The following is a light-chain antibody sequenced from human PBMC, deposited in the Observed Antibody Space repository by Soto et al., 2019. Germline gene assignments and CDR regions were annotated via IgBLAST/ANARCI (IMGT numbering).Light chain of an antibody. Sequence: QSALTQPASVSGSPGQSITISCTGTTSDVGAYNYVSWYQQHPGKAPKLMIYDVSNRPSGVSNRFSGSKSGNTASLTISGPQAEDEADYYCYSYTTSSTRVFGGGTQLTVL. V-gene: IGLV2-14*01. J-gene: IGLJ2*01. CDR1: TSDVGAYNY. CDR2: DVS. CDR3: YSYTTSSTRV.